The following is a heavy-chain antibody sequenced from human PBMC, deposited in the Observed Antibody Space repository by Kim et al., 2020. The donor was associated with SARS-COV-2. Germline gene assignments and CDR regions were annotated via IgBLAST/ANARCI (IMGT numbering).Heavy chain of an antibody. Sequence: SVKGRFNNSRDDSKNSLYVEMNSLKTEDTAVYYCARGAGVADRYYSYGMDVWGQGTTVTVSS. V-gene: IGHV3-72*01. D-gene: IGHD6-13*01. CDR3: ARGAGVADRYYSYGMDV. J-gene: IGHJ6*02.